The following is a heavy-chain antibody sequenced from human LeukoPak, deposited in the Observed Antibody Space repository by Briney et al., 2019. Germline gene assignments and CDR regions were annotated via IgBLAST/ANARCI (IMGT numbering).Heavy chain of an antibody. CDR3: ASPRGYGYYFDY. CDR2: IKQDGSEK. CDR1: GFTFSSYW. D-gene: IGHD5-12*01. Sequence: GGSLRLSCAASGFTFSSYWLSWVRQAPGKGLEWVANIKQDGSEKYYVDSVKGRFTISRDNAKNSLYLQMNSLRAEDTAVYYCASPRGYGYYFDYWGQGTLVTVSS. V-gene: IGHV3-7*01. J-gene: IGHJ4*02.